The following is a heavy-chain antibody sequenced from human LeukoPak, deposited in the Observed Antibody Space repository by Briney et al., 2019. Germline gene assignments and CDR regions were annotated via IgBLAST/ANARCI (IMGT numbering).Heavy chain of an antibody. D-gene: IGHD3-22*01. CDR2: IYYNGNT. J-gene: IGHJ3*02. CDR1: GASISSSY. CDR3: VRGNYDNRGYSNAFDI. Sequence: PSETLSLTCTVSGASISSSYWSWIRQPQGKRLEWIGYIYYNGNTNSNPSLKSRVTISADTSKNRFSLKLSSVTAADTAIYYCVRGNYDNRGYSNAFDIWGQGTMVTVSS. V-gene: IGHV4-59*01.